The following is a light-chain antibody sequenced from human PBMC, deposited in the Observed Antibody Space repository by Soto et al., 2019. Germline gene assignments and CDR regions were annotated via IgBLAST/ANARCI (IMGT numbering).Light chain of an antibody. V-gene: IGKV3-15*01. CDR2: NAS. J-gene: IGKJ4*01. CDR3: QQYNNWPHT. CDR1: QSVSSN. Sequence: DIVMTQSPATLSVSPGERATLSCRASQSVSSNLAWYLQSPGQAPRLLIYNASTSATAIPARFSGSGSGTEFTLTISSLQSEDFAVYHCQQYNNWPHTFGGGTKVEIK.